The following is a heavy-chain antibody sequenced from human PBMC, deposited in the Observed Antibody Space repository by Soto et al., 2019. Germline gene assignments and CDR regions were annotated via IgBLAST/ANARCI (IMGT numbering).Heavy chain of an antibody. CDR2: INPDNGNT. V-gene: IGHV1-3*01. CDR3: AVVFYYYGSGCDS. CDR1: GYNFSDYA. J-gene: IGHJ5*02. Sequence: QVQLVQSGAEVKKPGASVKVACKASGYNFSDYALHWVRQAPGQGLEWMGWINPDNGNTKYSQKLQGRVTISSDTVATTAYMELRSLRSEDTAVYYCAVVFYYYGSGCDSWGQGTLVIVSS. D-gene: IGHD3-10*01.